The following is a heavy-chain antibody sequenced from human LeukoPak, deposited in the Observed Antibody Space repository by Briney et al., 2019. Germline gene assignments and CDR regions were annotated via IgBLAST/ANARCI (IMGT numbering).Heavy chain of an antibody. CDR3: ARGYSDSSGYSLHY. V-gene: IGHV3-74*01. Sequence: GGSLRLSCAAPGFTFSTYWMHWVRQAPGKGLVWVSRINSDGRSITYADSVKGRFTISRDNAKNTLYLQMNSLRAEDTAVYYCARGYSDSSGYSLHYWGQGTLVTVSS. CDR1: GFTFSTYW. J-gene: IGHJ4*02. CDR2: INSDGRSI. D-gene: IGHD3-22*01.